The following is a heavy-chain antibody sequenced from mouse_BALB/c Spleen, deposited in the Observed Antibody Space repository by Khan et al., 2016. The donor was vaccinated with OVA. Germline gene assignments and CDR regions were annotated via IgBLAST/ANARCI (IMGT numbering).Heavy chain of an antibody. CDR3: ARSYASWFVY. Sequence: QVQLQQSGPELVKPGASVKMSCKASGYIFTDYVINWVKQRTGQGLEWIGEIYPGTSTTYYNEKFKGKATMTADTSYNTAYMQLSSLASEDSACYFCARSYASWFVYWGQGTLVTVSS. D-gene: IGHD1-1*01. CDR1: GYIFTDYV. V-gene: IGHV1-81*01. CDR2: IYPGTSTT. J-gene: IGHJ3*01.